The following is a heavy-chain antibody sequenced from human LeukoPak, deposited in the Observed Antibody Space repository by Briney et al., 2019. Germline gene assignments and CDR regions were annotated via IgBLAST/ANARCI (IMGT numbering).Heavy chain of an antibody. Sequence: PGGSLRLSCAASGFTFSSYSMNWVRQAPGKGLEWVSSISSSSSYIYYADSVKGRFTISRDNSKNTLYLQMNSLRAEDTAVYYCAKVPTTSALRYYMDVWGKGTTVTVSS. CDR2: ISSSSSYI. D-gene: IGHD1-7*01. J-gene: IGHJ6*03. V-gene: IGHV3-21*04. CDR3: AKVPTTSALRYYMDV. CDR1: GFTFSSYS.